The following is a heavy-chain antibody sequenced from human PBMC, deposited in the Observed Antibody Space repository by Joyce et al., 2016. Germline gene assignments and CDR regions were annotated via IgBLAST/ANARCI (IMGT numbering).Heavy chain of an antibody. J-gene: IGHJ4*02. Sequence: EVQLLESGGGLVQPGGSLRLSCAASGFTFSDYAMTWVRQAPGKGMEWVSVITGNGDSTDYVGSVKGRFTISRDNSKNTVSLQMNSLRAEDTAVYYCARRRQIWSDRVGYYFDYWGQGTLVTVSS. CDR1: GFTFSDYA. CDR3: ARRRQIWSDRVGYYFDY. CDR2: ITGNGDST. V-gene: IGHV3-23*01. D-gene: IGHD5-18*01.